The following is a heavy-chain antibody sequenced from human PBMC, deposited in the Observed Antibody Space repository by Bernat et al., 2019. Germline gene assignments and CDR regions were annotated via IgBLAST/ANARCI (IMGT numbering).Heavy chain of an antibody. Sequence: EVRLVESGGDLVQPGGSLRLSCAASGFTFGTFAMSWVRQAPGKGLGWVSAMTGGGTTYYADSVKGRVIISRDNSKNMLFMQMNSLTAEDTAVYYCAKVRGQLIRNYYMNVWGEGTTVTVS. D-gene: IGHD2-21*01. CDR2: MTGGGTT. CDR3: AKVRGQLIRNYYMNV. CDR1: GFTFGTFA. J-gene: IGHJ6*03. V-gene: IGHV3-23*04.